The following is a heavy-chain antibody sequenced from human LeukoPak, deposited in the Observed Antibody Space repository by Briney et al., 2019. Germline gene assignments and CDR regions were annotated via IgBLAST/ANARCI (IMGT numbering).Heavy chain of an antibody. Sequence: ASVKVSCKASGYTLTSYYMHWVRQAPGQGLEWMGIINPSGGSTSYAQKFQGRVTMTRDMSTSTVYMELSSLRSEDTAVYYCARVGPYCSSTSCHFDYWGQGTLVTVSS. D-gene: IGHD2-2*01. V-gene: IGHV1-46*01. J-gene: IGHJ4*02. CDR2: INPSGGST. CDR3: ARVGPYCSSTSCHFDY. CDR1: GYTLTSYY.